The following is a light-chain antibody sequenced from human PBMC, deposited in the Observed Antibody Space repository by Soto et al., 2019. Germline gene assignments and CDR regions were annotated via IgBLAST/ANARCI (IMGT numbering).Light chain of an antibody. CDR1: SSNIGAGFD. Sequence: QLVLTQPPSVSGAPGQRVTISCTGGSSNIGAGFDVHWYQHLPGTAPKLLIYDNDNRPSGVPDRFSGSKSGTSVSLAITGLQAEDEADYYCQSFDSRLSGSVFGGGTKLTVL. CDR2: DND. J-gene: IGLJ2*01. V-gene: IGLV1-40*01. CDR3: QSFDSRLSGSV.